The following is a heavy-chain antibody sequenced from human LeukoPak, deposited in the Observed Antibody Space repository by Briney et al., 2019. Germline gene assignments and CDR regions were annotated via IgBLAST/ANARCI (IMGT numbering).Heavy chain of an antibody. CDR3: ARDRGDIVVVPAAMELDY. CDR2: INAGNGNK. Sequence: ASVNVSCKASGYTFTSYAMHWVRQAPGQRLEWMGWINAGNGNKKYSQKFQGRVTITRDTSASTAYMELSSLRSEDTAVYYCARDRGDIVVVPAAMELDYWGQGTLVTVSS. D-gene: IGHD2-2*01. V-gene: IGHV1-3*01. J-gene: IGHJ4*02. CDR1: GYTFTSYA.